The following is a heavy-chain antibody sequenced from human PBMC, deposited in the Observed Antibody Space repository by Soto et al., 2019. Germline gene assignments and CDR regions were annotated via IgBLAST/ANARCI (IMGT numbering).Heavy chain of an antibody. V-gene: IGHV4-30-4*01. CDR1: GDSISSVDYF. CDR2: IYKSATT. J-gene: IGHJ5*01. CDR3: ARGRYCLTGKCFPNWFDS. Sequence: SETLSLTCSVSGDSISSVDYFWAWIRQPPGQALEYIGYIYKSATTYYNPSFESRVAISLDTSKSQFSLNVTSVTAADTAVYFCARGRYCLTGKCFPNWFDSWGQGTLVTVSS. D-gene: IGHD2-15*01.